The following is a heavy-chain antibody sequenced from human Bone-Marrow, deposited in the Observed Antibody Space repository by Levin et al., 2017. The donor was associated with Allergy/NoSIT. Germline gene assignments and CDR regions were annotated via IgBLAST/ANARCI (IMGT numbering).Heavy chain of an antibody. CDR1: GFTFNRFI. D-gene: IGHD3-10*01. CDR2: ISYDGSTE. Sequence: RAGGSLRLSCAASGFTFNRFILYWVRQSPGKGLEWVALISYDGSTEYHAESVKGRFTISRDNFNNTLFLQMNSLRSEDTAVNYCARGIWFGEFPYYYYYGMDVWGQGTTVTVSS. J-gene: IGHJ6*02. CDR3: ARGIWFGEFPYYYYYGMDV. V-gene: IGHV3-30*04.